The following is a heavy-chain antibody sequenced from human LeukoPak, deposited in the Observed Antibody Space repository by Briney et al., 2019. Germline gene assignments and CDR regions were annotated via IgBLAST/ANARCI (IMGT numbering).Heavy chain of an antibody. J-gene: IGHJ4*02. CDR2: IYSGGST. CDR3: ARDRTYCGGDCSTFFDY. D-gene: IGHD2-21*02. V-gene: IGHV3-53*01. Sequence: GGSLRLSCAASGFTVSSNYMSWVRQAPGKGLEWVSVIYSGGSTYYADSVKGRFTISRDNSKNTLYLQMNSLRAEDMAVYYCARDRTYCGGDCSTFFDYWGQGTLVTVSS. CDR1: GFTVSSNY.